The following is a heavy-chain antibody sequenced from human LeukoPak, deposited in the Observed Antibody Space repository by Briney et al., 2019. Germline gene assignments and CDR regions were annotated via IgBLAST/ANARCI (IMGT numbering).Heavy chain of an antibody. Sequence: PSETLSLTCAVYGGSFSGYYWSGIRQPPGKGLEWIGEINHSGSTNYNPSLKSRVTISVDTSKNQFSLKLSSVTAADTAVYYCARGWEAVAHDYWGQGTLVTVSS. CDR2: INHSGST. V-gene: IGHV4-34*01. D-gene: IGHD6-19*01. J-gene: IGHJ4*02. CDR1: GGSFSGYY. CDR3: ARGWEAVAHDY.